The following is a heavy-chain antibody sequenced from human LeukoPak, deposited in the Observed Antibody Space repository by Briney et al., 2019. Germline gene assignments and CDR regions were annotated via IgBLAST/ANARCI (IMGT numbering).Heavy chain of an antibody. CDR3: ARLADFGCDWYARPHWFDP. V-gene: IGHV4-59*08. D-gene: IGHD2-21*02. J-gene: IGHJ5*02. CDR1: GGSMNENY. Sequence: SETLSLTCTVSGGSMNENYWAWIRQPPGKRLEWIGYVHSSGGTKYNPSLKSRVTVSIDMSKNQFSLNLRSVSAADTAVYYCARLADFGCDWYARPHWFDPRGQGSLVSVSS. CDR2: VHSSGGT.